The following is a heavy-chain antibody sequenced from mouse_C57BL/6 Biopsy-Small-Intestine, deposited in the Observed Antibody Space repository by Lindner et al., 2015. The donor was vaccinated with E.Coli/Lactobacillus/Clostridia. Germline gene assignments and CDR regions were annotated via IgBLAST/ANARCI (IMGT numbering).Heavy chain of an antibody. CDR2: ISSGGSYT. D-gene: IGHD2-5*01. CDR1: GFTFSSYG. J-gene: IGHJ4*01. V-gene: IGHV5-6*01. Sequence: VQLQESGGDLVKPGGSLKLSCAASGFTFSSYGMSWVRQTPDKRLEWVATISSGGSYTYYPDSVKGRFTISRDNAKNTLYLQMSSLKSEDTAMYYCARHPLYYSNPYYAMDYWGRRNLSHRLL. CDR3: ARHPLYYSNPYYAMDY.